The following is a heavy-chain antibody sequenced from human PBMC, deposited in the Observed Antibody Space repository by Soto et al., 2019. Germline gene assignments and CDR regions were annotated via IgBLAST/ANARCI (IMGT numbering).Heavy chain of an antibody. D-gene: IGHD2-8*01. J-gene: IGHJ5*02. CDR3: ARYNHCTNGVCPPPPTTKNWFDP. CDR2: ISAYSGNT. CDR1: GYTFTSYG. Sequence: ASEKVSCKASGYTFTSYGISWVRQAPGQGLEWMGWISAYSGNTNYAQKPQGRVTMTTDTSTSTAYMELRSLRSDDTAVYYCARYNHCTNGVCPPPPTTKNWFDPWGQGTLVTVSS. V-gene: IGHV1-18*01.